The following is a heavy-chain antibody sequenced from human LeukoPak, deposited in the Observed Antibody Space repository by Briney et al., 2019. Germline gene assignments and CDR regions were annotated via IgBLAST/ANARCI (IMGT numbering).Heavy chain of an antibody. J-gene: IGHJ4*02. CDR1: GFSFTTYA. CDR2: ISGSGGST. D-gene: IGHD2-2*02. CDR3: AKGGIQYLPDY. Sequence: GRSLRLSCAASGFSFTTYAMHWVRQAPGKGLEWVSAISGSGGSTYYADSVKGRFTISRDNSKNTLYLQMNSLRAEDTAIYYCAKGGIQYLPDYWGQGTLVTVSS. V-gene: IGHV3-23*01.